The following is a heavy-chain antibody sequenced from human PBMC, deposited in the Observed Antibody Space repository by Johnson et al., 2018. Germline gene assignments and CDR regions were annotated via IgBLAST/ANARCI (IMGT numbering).Heavy chain of an antibody. CDR2: ISYDGSNK. V-gene: IGHV3-30-3*01. J-gene: IGHJ6*03. CDR1: GFTFSSYA. CDR3: ARVGSRIFGSRDYYYYYYMDV. D-gene: IGHD3-3*01. Sequence: QVQLVQSGGGVVQPGRSLRLSCAASGFTFSSYAMHWVRQAPGKGLAWVAVISYDGSNKYYADSVKGRFTISSDNSKNTLYLQMNSLRAEDTAVYYCARVGSRIFGSRDYYYYYYMDVWGKGTTVTVSS.